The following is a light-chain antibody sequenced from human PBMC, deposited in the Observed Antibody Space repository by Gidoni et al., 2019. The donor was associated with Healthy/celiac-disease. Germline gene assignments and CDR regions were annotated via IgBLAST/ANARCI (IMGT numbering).Light chain of an antibody. J-gene: IGKJ5*01. CDR3: QKYNSALIT. CDR2: AAS. CDR1: QGISNY. V-gene: IGKV1-27*01. Sequence: DIQMTQSPSSLSASVGERVTITCRASQGISNYLAWYQQKPGKVPKLLIYAASTLQSGVPSRLSGSGSGTGFTLTISSLQPEDVATYYCQKYNSALITFGQGTRLEIK.